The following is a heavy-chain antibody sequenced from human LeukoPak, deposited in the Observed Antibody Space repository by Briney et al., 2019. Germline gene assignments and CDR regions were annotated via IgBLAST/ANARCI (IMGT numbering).Heavy chain of an antibody. CDR2: IIPIFGTV. CDR1: GGTFISYA. CDR3: AIGDWKDAFDI. Sequence: GASVKVSCKASGGTFISYAISWVRQAPGQGLEWMGGIIPIFGTVNYAQKFQGRVTITADESTSTAYMELSSLRSEDTAVYYCAIGDWKDAFDIWGQGTMVTVSS. J-gene: IGHJ3*02. V-gene: IGHV1-69*13. D-gene: IGHD1-1*01.